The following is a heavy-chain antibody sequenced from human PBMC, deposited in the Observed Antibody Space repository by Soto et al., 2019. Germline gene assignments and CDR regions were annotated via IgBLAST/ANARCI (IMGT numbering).Heavy chain of an antibody. CDR1: GGSISSYY. J-gene: IGHJ4*02. CDR2: IYYSGST. V-gene: IGHV4-59*01. D-gene: IGHD6-13*01. CDR3: ARFNPNWQLVLLEY. Sequence: SETLSLTCTVSGGSISSYYWIWIRQPPGKGLEWIGYIYYSGSTNYNPSLKSRVTISVDTSKNQFSLKLTSVTAADTAVYYCARFNPNWQLVLLEYWGQGTLVTVSS.